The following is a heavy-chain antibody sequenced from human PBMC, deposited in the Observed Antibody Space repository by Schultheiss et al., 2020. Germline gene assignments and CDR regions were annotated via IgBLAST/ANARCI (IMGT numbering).Heavy chain of an antibody. CDR1: EFTLSTYH. V-gene: IGHV3-30*07. D-gene: IGHD2-15*01. CDR3: ARDDNCSGGSCYESNYYYYGMDV. J-gene: IGHJ6*02. Sequence: GESLKISCSASEFTLSTYHMHWVRQAPGKGLEWVALVSNDGSNKVYADSAKGRFTISRDNAKDSLYLQMNSLRAEDTAVYYCARDDNCSGGSCYESNYYYYGMDVWGQGTTVTVSS. CDR2: VSNDGSNK.